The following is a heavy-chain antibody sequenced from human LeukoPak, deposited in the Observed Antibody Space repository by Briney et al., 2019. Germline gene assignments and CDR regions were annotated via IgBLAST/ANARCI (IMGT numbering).Heavy chain of an antibody. CDR3: AKVYCSRASCYKAQVDY. V-gene: IGHV3-23*01. J-gene: IGHJ4*02. CDR2: ISGSGGST. CDR1: GFTFSSYA. D-gene: IGHD2-2*02. Sequence: GGSLTLSCSASGFTFSSYAMSWVRQAPGKGLEWVSAISGSGGSTYYAESVKGRFTISRDNSKNTLYLQVNSLRAEDTAVYYCAKVYCSRASCYKAQVDYWGQGTLVTVSS.